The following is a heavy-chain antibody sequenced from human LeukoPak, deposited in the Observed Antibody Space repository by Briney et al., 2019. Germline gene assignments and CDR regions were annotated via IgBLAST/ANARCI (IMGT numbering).Heavy chain of an antibody. J-gene: IGHJ6*03. V-gene: IGHV4-34*01. CDR2: INHSGST. CDR1: GGSFSGYY. D-gene: IGHD3-10*01. Sequence: PSETLSLTCAVYGGSFSGYYWSWIRQPPGKGLEWIGEINHSGSTNYNPSLKSRVTISVDTSKNQFSLKLSSVTAADTAVYYCARAGYYGSGSYTGTVGYYYYMDVWGKGTTVTISS. CDR3: ARAGYYGSGSYTGTVGYYYYMDV.